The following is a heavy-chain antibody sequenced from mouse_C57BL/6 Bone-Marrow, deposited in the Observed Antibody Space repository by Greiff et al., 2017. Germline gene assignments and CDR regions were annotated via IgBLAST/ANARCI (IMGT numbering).Heavy chain of an antibody. V-gene: IGHV1-64*01. CDR2: IPPNSGST. CDR3: ARSWLLPNFDY. CDR1: GYTFTSYW. Sequence: QVQLKQPGAELVKPGASVKLSCKASGYTFTSYWMHWVKQRPGQGLEWIGMIPPNSGSTNYNEKFKSKATLTVDKSSSTVYMQLISLTSDVSAVYYCARSWLLPNFDYWGQGTTLTVSS. J-gene: IGHJ2*01. D-gene: IGHD2-3*01.